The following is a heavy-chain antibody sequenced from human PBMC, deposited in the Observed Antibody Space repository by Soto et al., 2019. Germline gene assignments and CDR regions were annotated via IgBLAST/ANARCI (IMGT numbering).Heavy chain of an antibody. Sequence: SGGSLRLSCAASGFTFSSYGMHWVRQAPGKGLEWVAVISYDGSNKYYADSVKGRFTISRDNSKNTLYLQMNSLRAEDTAVYYCAKALQPHAFDIWGQGTMVTVSS. CDR3: AKALQPHAFDI. J-gene: IGHJ3*02. CDR2: ISYDGSNK. CDR1: GFTFSSYG. V-gene: IGHV3-30*18.